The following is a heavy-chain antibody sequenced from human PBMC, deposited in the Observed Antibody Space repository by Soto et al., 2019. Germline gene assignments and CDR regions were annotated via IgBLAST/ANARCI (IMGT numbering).Heavy chain of an antibody. D-gene: IGHD6-19*01. Sequence: QVQLQQWGAGLLKPSETLSLTCAVYGGSFSGYYWSWSRQPPGKGLEWIGEINHSGSTNNNPSLKSRLTISVDTSKNQFSLKLSSVTAADTAVYYCASTVAVAAAFDYWGQGTLVTVSS. CDR3: ASTVAVAAAFDY. CDR2: INHSGST. V-gene: IGHV4-34*01. J-gene: IGHJ4*02. CDR1: GGSFSGYY.